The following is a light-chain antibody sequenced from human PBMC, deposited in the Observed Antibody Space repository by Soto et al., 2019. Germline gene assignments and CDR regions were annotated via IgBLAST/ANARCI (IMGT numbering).Light chain of an antibody. CDR2: GAS. CDR1: QSVSSN. J-gene: IGKJ2*01. V-gene: IGKV3-15*01. CDR3: QQYNNWTPKT. Sequence: EIVMTQSPATLSVSPGERATLSCRASQSVSSNLAWYQQKPGQAPRLLIYGASTRATGIPARFSGSGSGTEFTLTISSLQSEDFAVYSCQQYNNWTPKTFGQGTKLEIK.